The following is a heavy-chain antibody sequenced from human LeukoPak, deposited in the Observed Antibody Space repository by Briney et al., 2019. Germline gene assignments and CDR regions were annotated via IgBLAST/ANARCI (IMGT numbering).Heavy chain of an antibody. CDR2: ITSSSSTI. V-gene: IGHV3-48*02. J-gene: IGHJ4*02. D-gene: IGHD6-13*01. CDR1: GSTFSSYA. Sequence: GGSLRLSCAASGSTFSSYAMSWVRQAPGKGLEWVSYITSSSSTIHYADSVKGRFTISRDNAKNSLYLQMNSLRDEDTAVFYCARGVAGMAYFDYWGQGTLVTVSS. CDR3: ARGVAGMAYFDY.